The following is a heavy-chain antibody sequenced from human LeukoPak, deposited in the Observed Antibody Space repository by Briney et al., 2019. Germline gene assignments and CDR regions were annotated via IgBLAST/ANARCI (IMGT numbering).Heavy chain of an antibody. V-gene: IGHV3-21*01. J-gene: IGHJ4*02. D-gene: IGHD2-15*01. CDR2: ISSSSSAM. Sequence: GGSLRLSCVASGFTFSSYSMNWVRQAPGKGLEWVSSISSSSSAMYYADSVKGRFTISRDNSKNTLYLQMNSLRAEDTAVYYCAREVRGPYCSGGSCYLDYWGQGTLVTVSS. CDR1: GFTFSSYS. CDR3: AREVRGPYCSGGSCYLDY.